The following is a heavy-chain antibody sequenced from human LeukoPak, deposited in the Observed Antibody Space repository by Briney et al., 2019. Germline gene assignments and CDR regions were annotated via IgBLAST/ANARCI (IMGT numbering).Heavy chain of an antibody. D-gene: IGHD3-10*01. CDR2: LYSGGST. CDR1: GFTVSSNY. V-gene: IGHV3-66*01. CDR3: AREAVTYGSGADPLDY. Sequence: GGSLRLSCAASGFTVSSNYMSWVRQAPGKRLEWVSVLYSGGSTYYADSVKGRFTISRDNSKNTLYLQMNSLRGEDTAVYYCAREAVTYGSGADPLDYWGQGTLVTVSS. J-gene: IGHJ4*02.